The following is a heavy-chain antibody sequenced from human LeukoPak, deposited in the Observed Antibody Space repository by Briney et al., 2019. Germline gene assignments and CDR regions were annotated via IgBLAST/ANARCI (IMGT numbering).Heavy chain of an antibody. CDR2: IYYSGST. CDR3: ARSTYGSGSYNG. Sequence: SETLSLTCTVSGGSISSYYWSWIRQPPGKGLEWIGYIYYSGSTNYNPSLKSRVTISVDTSKNQFSLKLSSVTAADTAVYYCARSTYGSGSYNGWGQGTLVTVSS. CDR1: GGSISSYY. V-gene: IGHV4-59*08. J-gene: IGHJ1*01. D-gene: IGHD3-10*01.